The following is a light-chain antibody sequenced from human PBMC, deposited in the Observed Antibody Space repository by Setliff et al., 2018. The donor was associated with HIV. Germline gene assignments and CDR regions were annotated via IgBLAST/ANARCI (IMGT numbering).Light chain of an antibody. CDR2: EVS. J-gene: IGLJ3*02. V-gene: IGLV2-14*01. CDR3: SSYTSSSSWM. CDR1: SSDVGAYTY. Sequence: QSALTQPASVSGSPGQSITISCTGTSSDVGAYTYVSWYQQHPGKAPKLMIYEVSNRPSGVSSRFSGSKSGSTASLTISGLQTEDEADYYCSSYTSSSSWMFGGGTKVTVL.